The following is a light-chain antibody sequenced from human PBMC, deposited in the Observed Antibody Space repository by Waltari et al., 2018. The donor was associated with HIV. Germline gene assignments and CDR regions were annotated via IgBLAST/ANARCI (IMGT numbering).Light chain of an antibody. V-gene: IGLV1-40*01. J-gene: IGLJ3*02. CDR1: SSNIGSGYD. Sequence: QSVLTQPPSVSGAPGQRVTIPCSGGSSNIGSGYDVHWYQQFPGTAPKVLLYANTNRPSGVPDRFSGSKSGYSASLVITGLQAEDDADYYCQSYDSSLSGWVFGGGTKLTVL. CDR3: QSYDSSLSGWV. CDR2: ANT.